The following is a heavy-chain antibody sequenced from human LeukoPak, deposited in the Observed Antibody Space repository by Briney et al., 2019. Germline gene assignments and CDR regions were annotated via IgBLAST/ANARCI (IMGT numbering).Heavy chain of an antibody. CDR1: GFTVSSNF. V-gene: IGHV3-21*01. J-gene: IGHJ4*02. D-gene: IGHD3-16*01. CDR3: GGGGLEGVDY. CDR2: ISSSSNYI. Sequence: GSLRLSCATSGFTVSSNFMNWVRQAPGKGPEWVSSISSSSNYIYYADSVKGRFTISRDNPKNSLLSPINNPKTEDMAVDYWGGGGLEGVDYWGQGTLVTVSS.